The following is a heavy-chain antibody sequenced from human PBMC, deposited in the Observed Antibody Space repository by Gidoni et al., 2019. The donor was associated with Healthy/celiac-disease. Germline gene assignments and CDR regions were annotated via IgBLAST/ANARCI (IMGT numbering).Heavy chain of an antibody. CDR2: IKSKPDGGTT. J-gene: IGHJ4*02. D-gene: IGHD3-10*01. V-gene: IGHV3-15*01. CDR3: TTGGVPDY. Sequence: EVQRVESGGGLVQHGGSLRLSCAASGFTFSNAWMSWVRQAPGKGLEWVGRIKSKPDGGTTDYASPVKGRFTISRDDSNTTLYLQMNRLKTEDTAVYYCTTGGVPDYWGQGTLVTVSS. CDR1: GFTFSNAW.